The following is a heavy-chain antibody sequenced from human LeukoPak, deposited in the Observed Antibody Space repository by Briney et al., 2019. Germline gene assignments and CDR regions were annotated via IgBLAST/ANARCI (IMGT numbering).Heavy chain of an antibody. V-gene: IGHV1-8*03. CDR3: ARVYSGYDYSYYYYYYMDV. CDR1: GYTFTSYD. Sequence: ASVRVSCKASGYTFTSYDINWVRQATGQGLEWMGWMNPNSGNTGYAQKFQGRVTITRNTSISTAYMELSSLRSEDTAVYYCARVYSGYDYSYYYYYYMDVWGKGTTVTVSS. D-gene: IGHD5-12*01. J-gene: IGHJ6*03. CDR2: MNPNSGNT.